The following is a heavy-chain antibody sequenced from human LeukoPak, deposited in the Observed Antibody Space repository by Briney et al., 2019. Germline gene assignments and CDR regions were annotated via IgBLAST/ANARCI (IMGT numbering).Heavy chain of an antibody. J-gene: IGHJ4*02. CDR2: IYTSGST. CDR3: AGEIAVADHFGY. CDR1: GGSISSYY. V-gene: IGHV4-4*07. Sequence: SETLSLTCTVSGGSISSYYWSWIRQPARKGLEWIGRIYTSGSTNYNPSLKSRVTMSVDTSKNQFSLKLSSVTAADTAVYYCAGEIAVADHFGYWGQGTLVTVSS. D-gene: IGHD6-19*01.